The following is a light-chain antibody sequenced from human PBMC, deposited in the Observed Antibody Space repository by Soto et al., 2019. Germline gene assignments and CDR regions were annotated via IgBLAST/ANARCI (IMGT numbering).Light chain of an antibody. CDR2: ENN. Sequence: QSALTQPPSASGSPGQPVTISCTGTSSDVGGYNYVSWYQQYPGTAPKLLIYENNKRPSGIPDRFSGSKSGTSATLGITGLQTGDEADYYCGTWDSSLSAYVFGTGTKVTVL. CDR3: GTWDSSLSAYV. CDR1: SSDVGGYNY. J-gene: IGLJ1*01. V-gene: IGLV1-51*02.